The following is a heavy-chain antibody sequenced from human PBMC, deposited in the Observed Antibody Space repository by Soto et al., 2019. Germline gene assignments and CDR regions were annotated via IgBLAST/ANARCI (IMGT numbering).Heavy chain of an antibody. Sequence: SETLSLTCAVSGFSLTNGNLCTLVRQYPQRGLEYIGEIFHDGTANYYPSFERRVAMSVDTSRNQFSLKLTSVTAAGTAVYFCARLVYDTRLNYMYFDFWCPGTLVTVSS. CDR2: IFHDGTA. CDR1: GFSLTNGNL. V-gene: IGHV4-4*02. J-gene: IGHJ4*02. CDR3: ARLVYDTRLNYMYFDF. D-gene: IGHD3-10*01.